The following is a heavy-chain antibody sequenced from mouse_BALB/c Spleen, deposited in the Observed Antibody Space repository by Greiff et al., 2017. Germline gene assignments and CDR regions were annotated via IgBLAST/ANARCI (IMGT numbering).Heavy chain of an antibody. CDR2: ISSGSSTI. V-gene: IGHV5-17*02. J-gene: IGHJ3*01. Sequence: EVHLVESGGGLVQPGGSRKLSCAASGFTFSSFGMHWVRQAPEKGLEWVAYISSGSSTIYYADTVKGRFTISRDNPKNTLFLQMTSLRSEDTAMYYCARSYYGNYAGFAYWGQGTLVTVSA. CDR1: GFTFSSFG. CDR3: ARSYYGNYAGFAY. D-gene: IGHD2-10*01.